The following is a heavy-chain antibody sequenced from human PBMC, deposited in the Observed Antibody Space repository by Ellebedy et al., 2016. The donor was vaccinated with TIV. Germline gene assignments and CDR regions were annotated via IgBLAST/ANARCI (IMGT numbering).Heavy chain of an antibody. D-gene: IGHD2-15*01. CDR3: ARAPGFAGYGSYSSCYGLDH. CDR1: GYSISTGYY. Sequence: MPSETLSLTCTVSGYSISTGYYWGWIRQPPGKGLEWIGIIYHTGNTYDNPSLKGRFPMSVDTSKTQFSLKLTSVTAADTAVYYCARAPGFAGYGSYSSCYGLDHWGQGTLVTVSS. V-gene: IGHV4-38-2*02. J-gene: IGHJ4*02. CDR2: IYHTGNT.